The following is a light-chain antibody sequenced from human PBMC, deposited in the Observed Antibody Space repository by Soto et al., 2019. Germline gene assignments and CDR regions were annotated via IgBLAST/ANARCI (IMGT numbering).Light chain of an antibody. CDR1: QSIISY. CDR3: QQSYSTPLT. J-gene: IGKJ4*01. Sequence: IQMTKSPSSLAASVGDRVTITCRASQSIISYLNWYQQKPGKAPKLLIYAASSLQSGVPSRFSGSGSGTDFTLTISSLQPEDFATYYCQQSYSTPLTFGGGTKVDIK. CDR2: AAS. V-gene: IGKV1-39*01.